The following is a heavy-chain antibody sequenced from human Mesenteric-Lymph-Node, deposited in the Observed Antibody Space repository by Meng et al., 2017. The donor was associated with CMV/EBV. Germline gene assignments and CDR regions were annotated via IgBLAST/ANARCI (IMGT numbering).Heavy chain of an antibody. Sequence: ELGPGLLKPSETLSLSCIVPGDSISNSTYNWTWIRQPPGKGLEWIGSVHHSGTTYYNPSLKGRLTISVDTSANLFSLRLTTVTAADTATYYCARRGNYDSDYSEYWGQGTLVTVSS. CDR2: VHHSGTT. J-gene: IGHJ4*02. CDR3: ARRGNYDSDYSEY. CDR1: GDSISNSTYN. V-gene: IGHV4-39*01. D-gene: IGHD3-22*01.